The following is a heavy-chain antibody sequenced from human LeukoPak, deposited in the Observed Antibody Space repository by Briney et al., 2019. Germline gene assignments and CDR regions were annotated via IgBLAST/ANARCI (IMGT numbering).Heavy chain of an antibody. CDR1: GVSISSSNSY. CDR3: ARQTGSGLFILP. V-gene: IGHV4-39*01. D-gene: IGHD3/OR15-3a*01. J-gene: IGHJ4*02. Sequence: SGTLSLTCAVSGVSISSSNSYWGWIRQPPGKGLEWIGSIYYSGNTYYNASLKSQVSISIDTSKNQFSLRLTSVTAADTAVYYCARQTGSGLFILPGGQGTLVTVSS. CDR2: IYYSGNT.